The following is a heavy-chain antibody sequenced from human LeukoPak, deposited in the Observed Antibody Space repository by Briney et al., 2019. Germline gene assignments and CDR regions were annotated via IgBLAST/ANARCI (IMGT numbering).Heavy chain of an antibody. CDR1: GFTFCSYS. J-gene: IGHJ5*02. D-gene: IGHD3-3*01. CDR3: ARGYKAGYDFWSGYYQTPNWFDP. V-gene: IGHV3-21*01. Sequence: GGSLRLSCAASGFTFCSYSMNWVRQAPGKGLEWVSSISSSSSYIYYADSVKGRFTISRDNAKNSLYLQMNSLRAEDTAVYYCARGYKAGYDFWSGYYQTPNWFDPWGQGTLVTVSS. CDR2: ISSSSSYI.